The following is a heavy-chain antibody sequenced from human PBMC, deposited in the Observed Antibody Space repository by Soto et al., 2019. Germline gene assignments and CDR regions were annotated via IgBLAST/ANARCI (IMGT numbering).Heavy chain of an antibody. CDR1: GGSTRNYF. CDR2: IYYSGTT. Sequence: QVQLQESGPGLVKPSETLSLTCTVSGGSTRNYFWSWIRQPPGKGLEWIGCIYYSGTTNHNSSLKSRVTISLDTSKNQFSLRLRSVTAADTAVYYCARYVNPYDTAVWFDPWGQGTLVTVSS. D-gene: IGHD3-9*01. V-gene: IGHV4-59*01. J-gene: IGHJ5*02. CDR3: ARYVNPYDTAVWFDP.